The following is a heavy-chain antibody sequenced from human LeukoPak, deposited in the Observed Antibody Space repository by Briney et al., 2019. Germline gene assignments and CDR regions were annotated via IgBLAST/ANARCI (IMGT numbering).Heavy chain of an antibody. CDR1: GFTFSTYA. Sequence: GGSLRLSCAASGFTFSTYAFHWVRQAPGTGLEWVAVISSDGKNKIYADPVKGRFTISRDNSKNTLFLQMNSLRTEATAVYYCARDPMADFDYWGQGTLVTVSS. CDR3: ARDPMADFDY. V-gene: IGHV3-30*04. J-gene: IGHJ4*02. D-gene: IGHD2-8*01. CDR2: ISSDGKNK.